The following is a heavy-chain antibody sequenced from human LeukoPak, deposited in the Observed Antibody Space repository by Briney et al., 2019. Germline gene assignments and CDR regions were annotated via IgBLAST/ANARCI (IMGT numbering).Heavy chain of an antibody. D-gene: IGHD3-16*02. CDR2: IKSKTDGGTT. Sequence: GGSLRLSCAASGFTFSSYSMNWVRQAPGKGLEWVGRIKSKTDGGTTDYAAPVKGRFTISRDDSKNTLYLQMNSLKTEDTAVYYCTTDPVWGSYRSRPTAFDYWGQGTLVTVSS. V-gene: IGHV3-15*07. CDR1: GFTFSSYS. J-gene: IGHJ4*02. CDR3: TTDPVWGSYRSRPTAFDY.